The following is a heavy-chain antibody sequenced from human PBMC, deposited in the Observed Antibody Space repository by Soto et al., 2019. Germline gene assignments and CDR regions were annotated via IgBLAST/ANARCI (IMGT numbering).Heavy chain of an antibody. CDR2: ISGTGGST. CDR3: GKGNYKWGTGDAFDI. V-gene: IGHV3-23*01. J-gene: IGHJ3*02. Sequence: GWSLRLSCAASGFTFNNYALNWVRQAPGKGLEWVSSISGTGGSTFYAGSAKGRFTISRDNSKNTLFLQMTSLRAEETAVYYCGKGNYKWGTGDAFDIWGQGTMVTASS. D-gene: IGHD7-27*01. CDR1: GFTFNNYA.